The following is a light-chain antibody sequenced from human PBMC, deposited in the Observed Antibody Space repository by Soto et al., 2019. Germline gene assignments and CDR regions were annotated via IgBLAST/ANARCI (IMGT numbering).Light chain of an antibody. J-gene: IGKJ5*01. CDR3: QQRSNWPSIT. V-gene: IGKV3-11*01. Sequence: LLTQSPGTLSLSPGERATLSCRASQSVSRNLAWYQQKPGQAPRLLIYDASNRATGIPARFSGSGSGTDFTLTISSLEHEDFAVYYCQQRSNWPSITFGQGTRLEIK. CDR1: QSVSRN. CDR2: DAS.